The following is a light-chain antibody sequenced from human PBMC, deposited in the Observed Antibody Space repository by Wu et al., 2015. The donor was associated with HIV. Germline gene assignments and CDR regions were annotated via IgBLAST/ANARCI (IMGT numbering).Light chain of an antibody. J-gene: IGKJ5*01. CDR1: QSVGSNY. Sequence: ENVLTQSPGTLPVSPGERVTLSCKASQSVGSNYLAWYQQKPGQAPRLLIYETSNRAADIPDRFSGTGSGTDFTLTINRLDPEDFAVYFCQQYSSSPTTFGPGTRLEIK. CDR3: QQYSSSPTT. CDR2: ETS. V-gene: IGKV3-20*01.